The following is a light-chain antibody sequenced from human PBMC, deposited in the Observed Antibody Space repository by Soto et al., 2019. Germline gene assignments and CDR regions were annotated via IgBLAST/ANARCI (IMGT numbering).Light chain of an antibody. Sequence: EIVLTQSPGTLSLSPGERATLSCRASQSFSNSHLAWHQQKPGQAPRLLIFGVSSRAAGIPDRFSGSGSGTDFTLTISRLEPEDYEVYYCQQYDKSPLTFGAGTKVDIX. CDR2: GVS. CDR3: QQYDKSPLT. V-gene: IGKV3-20*01. CDR1: QSFSNSH. J-gene: IGKJ4*01.